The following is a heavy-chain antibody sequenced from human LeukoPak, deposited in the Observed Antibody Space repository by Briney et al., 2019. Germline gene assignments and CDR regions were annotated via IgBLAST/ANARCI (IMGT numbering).Heavy chain of an antibody. Sequence: GRSLRLSCAASGFTFSNAWMNWVRQTPGKGLEWVGRIESKTDGGTTDYAAPVKGRFTISRVDSKNTLYLQMNSLKTEDTAVYYCTTDILYGGASFDPWGQGTLVTVSS. CDR3: TTDILYGGASFDP. D-gene: IGHD3-10*01. J-gene: IGHJ5*02. CDR2: IESKTDGGTT. CDR1: GFTFSNAW. V-gene: IGHV3-15*04.